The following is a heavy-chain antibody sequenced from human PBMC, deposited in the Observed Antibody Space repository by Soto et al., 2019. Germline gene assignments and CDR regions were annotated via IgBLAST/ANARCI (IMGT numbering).Heavy chain of an antibody. CDR1: GYTFTSYA. Sequence: QVQLVQSGAEVKKPGASVKVSCKASGYTFTSYAMHWVRQAPGQRLEWMGWINAGNGNTKYSQKFQGRVTITRDTSASTAYMELSSLRSEDTAVYYCARGGVGATPFDYWGQGTLVTVSS. V-gene: IGHV1-3*01. J-gene: IGHJ4*02. CDR2: INAGNGNT. D-gene: IGHD1-26*01. CDR3: ARGGVGATPFDY.